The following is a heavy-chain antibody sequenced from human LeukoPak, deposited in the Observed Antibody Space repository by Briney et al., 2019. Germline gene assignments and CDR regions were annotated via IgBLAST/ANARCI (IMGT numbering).Heavy chain of an antibody. Sequence: GASVKVSGKASGYTFTSYGISWVRQAPGQGLEWMGWISAYNGNTNYAQKLQGRVTMTTDTSTSKAYMELRSLRSDDTAVYYCARDRAGYSYGTFDYWGQGTLVTVSS. V-gene: IGHV1-18*01. CDR2: ISAYNGNT. CDR1: GYTFTSYG. D-gene: IGHD5-18*01. CDR3: ARDRAGYSYGTFDY. J-gene: IGHJ4*02.